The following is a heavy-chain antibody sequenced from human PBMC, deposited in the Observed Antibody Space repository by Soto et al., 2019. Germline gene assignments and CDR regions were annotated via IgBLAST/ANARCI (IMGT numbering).Heavy chain of an antibody. Sequence: SETLSLTCTVSAGSNSSSSYYWGWNRQPPGKGLEWIGGIYYSGSTYYNPSLKSRVTISVDTSKNQFSLKLSSVTAADTAVYYCARHFRRGVAWFDPWGQGTLVSVSS. J-gene: IGHJ5*02. V-gene: IGHV4-39*01. CDR3: ARHFRRGVAWFDP. CDR2: IYYSGST. D-gene: IGHD3-10*01. CDR1: AGSNSSSSYY.